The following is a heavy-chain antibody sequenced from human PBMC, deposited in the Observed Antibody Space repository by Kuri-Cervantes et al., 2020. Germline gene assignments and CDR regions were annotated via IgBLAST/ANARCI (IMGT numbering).Heavy chain of an antibody. CDR3: ARDGPDYYDSSGYSPQFDY. CDR1: GGSISGYS. J-gene: IGHJ4*02. D-gene: IGHD3-22*01. Sequence: SETLSLTGTVSGGSISGYSWSWIRQPPGKGLEWIGYIYYSGRTNYNPPLKSRVTISVDTPKNQFSLKLTSVTAEDTAVYYCARDGPDYYDSSGYSPQFDYWGQGTLVTVSS. V-gene: IGHV4-59*12. CDR2: IYYSGRT.